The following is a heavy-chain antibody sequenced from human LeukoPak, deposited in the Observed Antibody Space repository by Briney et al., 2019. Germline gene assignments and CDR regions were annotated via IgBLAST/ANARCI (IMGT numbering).Heavy chain of an antibody. Sequence: GGSLRLSCAASGFIFSSFSVNWVRQAPGKGLEWVSSISTSGGLSSIYYADSVKGRFTISRDNAKNSLYLQMNSLGAEDTAVYYCARAAGVRNWFDPWGQGTLVTVSS. J-gene: IGHJ5*02. CDR2: ISTSGGLSSI. CDR1: GFIFSSFS. V-gene: IGHV3-21*01. CDR3: ARAAGVRNWFDP.